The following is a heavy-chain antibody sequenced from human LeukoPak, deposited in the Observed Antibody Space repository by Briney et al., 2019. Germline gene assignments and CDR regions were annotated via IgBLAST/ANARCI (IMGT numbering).Heavy chain of an antibody. CDR3: ARAGTSYDYGNDAFDI. CDR1: GYTFTSYG. J-gene: IGHJ3*02. V-gene: IGHV1-18*01. CDR2: ISAYNGNT. Sequence: ASVKVSCKASGYTFTSYGISWVRQAPGQGLEWMGWISAYNGNTNYAQKLQGRVTMTTDTSTSTAYMELRSLRSDDTAVYYCARAGTSYDYGNDAFDIWGQGTMVTVSS. D-gene: IGHD1-7*01.